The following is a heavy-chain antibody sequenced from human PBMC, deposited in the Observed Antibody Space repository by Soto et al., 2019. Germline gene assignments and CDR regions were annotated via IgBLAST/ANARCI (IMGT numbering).Heavy chain of an antibody. CDR3: MTDPSTVTSFYYFDY. D-gene: IGHD4-17*01. J-gene: IGHJ4*02. Sequence: EVNLVESGGGLVKPGGSLELSCVGSGFNFRHAWMGWVRQAPGKEPEWVGRVRSRTEGGATDYNAALEGRFTISRDDSKNEVYLEMNRLRPEDTAVYYCMTDPSTVTSFYYFDYWGQGTRVTVSS. CDR2: VRSRTEGGAT. CDR1: GFNFRHAW. V-gene: IGHV3-15*05.